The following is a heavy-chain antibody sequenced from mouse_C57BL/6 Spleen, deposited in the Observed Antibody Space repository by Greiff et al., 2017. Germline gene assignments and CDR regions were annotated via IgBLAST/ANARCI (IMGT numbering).Heavy chain of an antibody. D-gene: IGHD2-5*01. J-gene: IGHJ2*01. CDR1: GFTFTDYY. CDR2: IRHKANGYTT. CDR3: ARPYNNYNYFDY. V-gene: IGHV7-3*01. Sequence: EVKLVESGAGLVQPGGSLSLSCAASGFTFTDYYMSWVRQPPGKALEWFGFIRHKANGYTTEYSASVKGRFTISRDNSQSILYLQMNALRAEDSAAYYCARPYNNYNYFDYWGQGTTVTVSS.